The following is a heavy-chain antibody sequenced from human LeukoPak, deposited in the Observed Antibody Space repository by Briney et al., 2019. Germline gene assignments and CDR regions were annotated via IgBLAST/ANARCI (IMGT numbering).Heavy chain of an antibody. CDR1: GFTFSSYE. J-gene: IGHJ4*02. D-gene: IGHD3-10*01. CDR3: ARDNYYSLDN. CDR2: ISSSGSTI. V-gene: IGHV3-48*03. Sequence: PGGSLRLSCAASGFTFSSYEMNWVRQAPGKGLEWVSYISSSGSTIYYADSVKGRFTISRDNAKNSLYLQMNSLRAEDTAMYYCARDNYYSLDNWGPGTLVTVSS.